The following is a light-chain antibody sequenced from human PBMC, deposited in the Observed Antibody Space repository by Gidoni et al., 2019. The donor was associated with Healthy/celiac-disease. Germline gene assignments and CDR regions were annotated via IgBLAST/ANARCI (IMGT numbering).Light chain of an antibody. CDR2: AAS. Sequence: DIQMTQSPSSLSASVGDRVTITCRARRGISNYLAWFQHKPGKAPTSLIYAASSLHSGAPSKFSGSGSGTDFTLTISSLQPEHFATYYCQQYNSYPPLTFGGGTKVEIK. V-gene: IGKV1-16*02. J-gene: IGKJ4*01. CDR3: QQYNSYPPLT. CDR1: RGISNY.